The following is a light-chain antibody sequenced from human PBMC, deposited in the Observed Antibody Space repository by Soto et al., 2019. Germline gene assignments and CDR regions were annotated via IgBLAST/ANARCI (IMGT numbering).Light chain of an antibody. CDR1: STDVGEYNY. CDR3: SSFVGAPVI. V-gene: IGLV2-8*01. Sequence: QSVLTQPPSASGSPGQSVTIPCAGTSTDVGEYNYVSWYQQHPGKVPKLIIFEVNKRPSGVPDRFSGSKSGDTASLTVSGLQAEDEADYYCSSFVGAPVIFGGGTNPTVL. CDR2: EVN. J-gene: IGLJ2*01.